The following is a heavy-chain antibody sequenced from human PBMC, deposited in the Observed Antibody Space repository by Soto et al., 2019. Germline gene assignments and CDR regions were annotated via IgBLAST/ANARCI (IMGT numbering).Heavy chain of an antibody. J-gene: IGHJ4*02. CDR1: GGSFSGYY. CDR2: INHSGST. V-gene: IGHV4-34*01. Sequence: SETLSLTCAVYGGSFSGYYWSWIRQPPGKGLEWIGEINHSGSTNYNPSLKSRVTISVDTSKNQFSLKLSSVTAADTAVYYCARGPSYYYDSRGYCDYWGQGTLVTVSS. CDR3: ARGPSYYYDSRGYCDY. D-gene: IGHD3-22*01.